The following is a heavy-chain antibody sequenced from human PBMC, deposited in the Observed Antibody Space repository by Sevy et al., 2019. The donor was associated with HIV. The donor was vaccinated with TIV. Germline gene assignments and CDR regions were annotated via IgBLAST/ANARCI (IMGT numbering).Heavy chain of an antibody. CDR2: INSDGNTT. D-gene: IGHD4-17*01. V-gene: IGHV3-74*01. Sequence: GGCLRLSCAASGFSFSRYFMHWVRQAPGEGLVWVSRINSDGNTTNYADSVEGRFIVSRDNAKKTLYLELHSLRVEDTATYYCARDTLGYGGNPNLDLDLWGQGTLVTVSS. J-gene: IGHJ5*02. CDR3: ARDTLGYGGNPNLDLDL. CDR1: GFSFSRYF.